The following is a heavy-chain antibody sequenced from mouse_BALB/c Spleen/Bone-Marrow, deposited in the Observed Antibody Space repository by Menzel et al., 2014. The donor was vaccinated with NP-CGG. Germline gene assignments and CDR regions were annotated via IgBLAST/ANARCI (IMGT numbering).Heavy chain of an antibody. CDR1: GFNIKETY. J-gene: IGHJ4*01. CDR3: AKVTWDSTGYYAMDY. V-gene: IGHV14-3*02. Sequence: VQLQQTGAELVKPGASVKLSCTASGFNIKETYMHWVKQRPEQGLERIGRIDPANGNTKYDPKFQGKATITADTTSNTAYLQLSIVTSENTAVYYCAKVTWDSTGYYAMDYWGQRTSITVSS. CDR2: IDPANGNT. D-gene: IGHD2-1*01.